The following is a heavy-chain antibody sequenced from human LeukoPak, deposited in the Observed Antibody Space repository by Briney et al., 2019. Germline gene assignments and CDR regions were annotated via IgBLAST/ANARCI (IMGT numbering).Heavy chain of an antibody. Sequence: GASVKVSYKAFEYTFTSYDINWVRQATGHGLEWMGWMNPNSGNTGYAQKFQGRVTMTRNTSISTAYMELSSLRSEDTAVYYCARGQAYSSSSLDYWGQGTLVTVP. CDR3: ARGQAYSSSSLDY. CDR2: MNPNSGNT. D-gene: IGHD6-6*01. CDR1: EYTFTSYD. V-gene: IGHV1-8*01. J-gene: IGHJ4*02.